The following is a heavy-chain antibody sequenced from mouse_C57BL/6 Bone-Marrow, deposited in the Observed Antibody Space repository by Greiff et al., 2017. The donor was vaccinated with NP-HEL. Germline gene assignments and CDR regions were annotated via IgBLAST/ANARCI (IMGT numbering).Heavy chain of an antibody. V-gene: IGHV1-55*01. J-gene: IGHJ4*01. D-gene: IGHD1-1*01. Sequence: QVQLQQPGAELVKPGASVKMSCKASGYTFTSYWITWVKQRPGQGLEWIGDIYPGSGSTNYNEKFKSKATLTVDTSSSTAYMQLSGLASEDSAVYYCARREYGSPYYAMDYWGQGTSVTVSS. CDR3: ARREYGSPYYAMDY. CDR2: IYPGSGST. CDR1: GYTFTSYW.